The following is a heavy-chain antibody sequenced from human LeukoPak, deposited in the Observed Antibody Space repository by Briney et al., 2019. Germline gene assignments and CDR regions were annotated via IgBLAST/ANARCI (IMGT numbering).Heavy chain of an antibody. Sequence: SETLSLTCTVSGGSISSSSYYWGWIRQPPGKGLEWIGSIYYSGSTYYNPSLKSRVTISADTSKNQFSLKLSSVIAADTAVYYCARLGGITIFGVVTRYYFDYWGQGTLVTVSS. V-gene: IGHV4-39*01. D-gene: IGHD3-3*01. CDR3: ARLGGITIFGVVTRYYFDY. CDR2: IYYSGST. J-gene: IGHJ4*02. CDR1: GGSISSSSYY.